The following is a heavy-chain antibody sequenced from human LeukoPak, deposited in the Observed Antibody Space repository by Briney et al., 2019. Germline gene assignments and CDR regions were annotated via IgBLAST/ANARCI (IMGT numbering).Heavy chain of an antibody. Sequence: VASVKVSCKASGYRFTTDMYTIHWLRQAPGHRLGWMGWINAGNGNTKYSQKFQGRVTITGDTSARTVYMEVSSLVSEDTAVYYCARDSDSSGWSWVYWGQGTLVTVSS. V-gene: IGHV1-3*01. D-gene: IGHD6-19*01. J-gene: IGHJ4*02. CDR3: ARDSDSSGWSWVY. CDR2: INAGNGNT. CDR1: GYRFTTDMYT.